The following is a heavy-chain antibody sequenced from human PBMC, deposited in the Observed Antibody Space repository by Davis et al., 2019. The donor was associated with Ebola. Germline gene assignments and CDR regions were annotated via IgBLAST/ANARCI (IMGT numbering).Heavy chain of an antibody. D-gene: IGHD3-22*01. V-gene: IGHV3-74*01. J-gene: IGHJ4*02. Sequence: GESLKISCEASGFTFSSYWMHWVRQAPGKGLVWVSRINPDGGRTGYADSVKGRFTISRDNAKNTVYLQMNSLKAEDTAVYYCTRDFDRVREWGQGTLVTVSS. CDR1: GFTFSSYW. CDR2: INPDGGRT. CDR3: TRDFDRVRE.